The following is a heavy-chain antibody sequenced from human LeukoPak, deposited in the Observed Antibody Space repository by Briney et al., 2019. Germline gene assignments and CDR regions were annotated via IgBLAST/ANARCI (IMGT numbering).Heavy chain of an antibody. D-gene: IGHD3-22*01. CDR2: INHSGST. Sequence: SETLSLTCAGYGGSFSGHYWSWIRQPPGKGLEWIAEINHSGSTNYNPALKSRGTISVDTSQHQFHMKLSSVTAADTAVYYCVRGGDSSGYHYPLFAYWGQGTMVSVCS. CDR1: GGSFSGHY. J-gene: IGHJ4*02. V-gene: IGHV4-34*01. CDR3: VRGGDSSGYHYPLFAY.